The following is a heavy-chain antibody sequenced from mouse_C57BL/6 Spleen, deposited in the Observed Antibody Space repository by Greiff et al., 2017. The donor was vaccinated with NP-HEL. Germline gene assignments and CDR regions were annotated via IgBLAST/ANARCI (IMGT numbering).Heavy chain of an antibody. J-gene: IGHJ4*01. CDR3: ARTYGNPYAMDY. V-gene: IGHV2-2*01. D-gene: IGHD2-1*01. CDR2: IWSGGST. CDR1: GFSLTSYG. Sequence: QVQLKQSGPGLVQPSQSLSITCTVSGFSLTSYGVHWVRQSPGKGLEWLGVIWSGGSTDYNAAFISRLSISKDNSKSQVFFKMNSLQADDTAIYYCARTYGNPYAMDYWGQGTSVTVSS.